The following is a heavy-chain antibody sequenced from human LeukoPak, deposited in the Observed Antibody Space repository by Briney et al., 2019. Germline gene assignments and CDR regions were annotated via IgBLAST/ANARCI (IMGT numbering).Heavy chain of an antibody. J-gene: IGHJ6*02. D-gene: IGHD5-12*01. V-gene: IGHV1-24*01. CDR2: FDPEDGET. CDR3: ATRLLYSGYDQPYYYYGMDV. Sequence: ASVKVSCKVSGYTLTELSMHWVRQAPGKGLEWMGGFDPEDGETIYAQKFQGRVTMTEDTSTDTAYMELSSLRSEDPAVYYCATRLLYSGYDQPYYYYGMDVWGQGTTVPVSS. CDR1: GYTLTELS.